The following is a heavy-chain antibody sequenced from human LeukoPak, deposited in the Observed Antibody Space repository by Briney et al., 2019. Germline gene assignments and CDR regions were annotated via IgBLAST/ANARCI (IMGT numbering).Heavy chain of an antibody. Sequence: SETLSLTCTVSGGSISSSSYYWGWIRQPPGKGLEWIGEINHSGSTNCNPSLKSRVTISLDTSKNQFSLKLSSVTAADTAVYYCARTHTDTAMQIYAFNIWGQGTMVTVSS. V-gene: IGHV4-39*07. CDR3: ARTHTDTAMQIYAFNI. D-gene: IGHD5-18*01. CDR2: INHSGST. CDR1: GGSISSSSYY. J-gene: IGHJ3*02.